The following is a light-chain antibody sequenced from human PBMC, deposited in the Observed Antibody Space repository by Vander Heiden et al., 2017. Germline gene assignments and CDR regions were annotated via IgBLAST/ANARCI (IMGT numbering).Light chain of an antibody. CDR1: SSNIGAGYD. Sequence: QSVLTQPPSVSGAPAQTVTFSCTGTSSNIGAGYDVHWYRQLPGTAPKVLIFGNDHRSLRVPDRFSASKSGTSASLTITGLQADDEADYYCQSYDNRLSVVFGGGTKLTVL. V-gene: IGLV1-40*01. CDR2: GND. CDR3: QSYDNRLSVV. J-gene: IGLJ3*02.